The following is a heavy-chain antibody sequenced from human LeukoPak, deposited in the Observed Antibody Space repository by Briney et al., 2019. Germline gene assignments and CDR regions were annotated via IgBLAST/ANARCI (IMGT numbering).Heavy chain of an antibody. CDR2: VYYSGST. Sequence: SETLSLTCTVSGGSISSGGYYWSWIRQHPGKGLEWIGYVYYSGSTYYNPSLKSRVTISVDTSKNQFSLKLSSVTAADTAVYYCASPSIAAAGSPGNYFDYWGQGTLAAVSS. V-gene: IGHV4-31*03. J-gene: IGHJ4*02. CDR1: GGSISSGGYY. CDR3: ASPSIAAAGSPGNYFDY. D-gene: IGHD6-13*01.